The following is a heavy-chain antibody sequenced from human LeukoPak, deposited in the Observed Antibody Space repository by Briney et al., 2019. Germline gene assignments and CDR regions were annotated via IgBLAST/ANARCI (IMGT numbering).Heavy chain of an antibody. CDR1: GFTVSSNS. D-gene: IGHD1-1*01. CDR2: ISGSGGST. J-gene: IGHJ4*02. Sequence: GGSLRLSCTVSGFTVSSNSMSWVRQAPGKGLEWVSAISGSGGSTYYAGSVKGRFTISRDNSKNTVYLQMNSLRVEDTAVYYCANLANWNLISSFDYWGQGTLVTVSS. V-gene: IGHV3-23*01. CDR3: ANLANWNLISSFDY.